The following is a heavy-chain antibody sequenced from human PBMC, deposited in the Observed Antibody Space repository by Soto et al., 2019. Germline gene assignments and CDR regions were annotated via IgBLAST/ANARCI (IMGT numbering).Heavy chain of an antibody. CDR3: ARDRYGNSFFDY. V-gene: IGHV3-7*03. CDR1: GFTFSSYW. CDR2: IKQDGIEK. D-gene: IGHD1-7*01. Sequence: GGSLRLSCAASGFTFSSYWISWVRQAPWKGLEWVANIKQDGIEKYYVDSVKGRFTISRDNAKKSLYLQMNSLRAEDTAVYYCARDRYGNSFFDYFGQRTLVTVCS. J-gene: IGHJ4*02.